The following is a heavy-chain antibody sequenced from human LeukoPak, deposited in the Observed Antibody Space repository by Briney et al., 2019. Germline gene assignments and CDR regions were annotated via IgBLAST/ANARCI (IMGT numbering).Heavy chain of an antibody. CDR1: GFTFTNAW. J-gene: IGHJ4*02. V-gene: IGHV3-23*01. CDR3: AKDLLSSSWPPGNYFDY. D-gene: IGHD6-13*01. CDR2: ISGSGGST. Sequence: GGSLRLSCAASGFTFTNAWMSWVRQAPGKGLEWVSAISGSGGSTYYADSVKGRFTISRDNSKNTLYLQMNSLRAEDTAVYYCAKDLLSSSWPPGNYFDYWGQGTLVTVSS.